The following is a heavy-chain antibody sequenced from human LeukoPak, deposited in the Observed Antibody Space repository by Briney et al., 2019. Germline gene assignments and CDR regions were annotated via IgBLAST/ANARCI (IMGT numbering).Heavy chain of an antibody. CDR2: IYYSGST. V-gene: IGHV4-59*01. D-gene: IGHD5-24*01. CDR3: AREFRMATIKYFDY. CDR1: GGSLSGYH. J-gene: IGHJ4*02. Sequence: PSETLFLTCTVSGGSLSGYHWSWIRQPPGKGLEWIGYIYYSGSTNYNPSLRSRVTISLDTSKNQFSLKLSSVTAADTAVYYCAREFRMATIKYFDYWGQGTLVTVSS.